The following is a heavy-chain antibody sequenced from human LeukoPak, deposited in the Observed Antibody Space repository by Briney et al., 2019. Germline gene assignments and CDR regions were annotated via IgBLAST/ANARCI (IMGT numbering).Heavy chain of an antibody. V-gene: IGHV3-7*01. CDR3: ARGVPYDSWSGPHYSDY. CDR2: IKQDGSQE. J-gene: IGHJ4*02. D-gene: IGHD3-3*01. CDR1: GFTFSNAW. Sequence: GGSLRLSCEASGFTFSNAWMSWVRQAPGKGLEWVAHIKQDGSQEYYVDSVKGRFTTSRDSAKNSLYLQMNSLRAEDTAVYYCARGVPYDSWSGPHYSDYWGQGTLVTVSS.